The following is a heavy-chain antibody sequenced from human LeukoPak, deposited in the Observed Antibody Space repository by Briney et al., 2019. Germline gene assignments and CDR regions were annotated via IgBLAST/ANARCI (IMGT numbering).Heavy chain of an antibody. CDR3: TRDTYDFWSGYSKNWFDP. CDR2: IYTSGST. J-gene: IGHJ5*02. D-gene: IGHD3-3*01. V-gene: IGHV4-61*02. Sequence: SETLSLTCTVSGGSISSGSYYWSWIRQPAGKGLEWIGRIYTSGSTNYNPSLKSRVTISVDTSKNQFSLKLSSVTAADTAVYYCTRDTYDFWSGYSKNWFDPWGQGTLVTVSS. CDR1: GGSISSGSYY.